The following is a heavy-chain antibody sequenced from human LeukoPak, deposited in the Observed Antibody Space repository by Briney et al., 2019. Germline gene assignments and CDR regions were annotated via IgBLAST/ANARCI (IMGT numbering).Heavy chain of an antibody. J-gene: IGHJ6*03. Sequence: GGSLRLSCAASGFTFSSYSMNWVRQAPGKGLEWVANIKEDGGEGYYVDSVKGRFTISRDNAKNSLYLQMNSLRAEDTAVYYCARVGAARYYYYYMDVWGKGTTVTVSS. CDR3: ARVGAARYYYYYMDV. CDR2: IKEDGGEG. CDR1: GFTFSSYS. V-gene: IGHV3-7*01. D-gene: IGHD2-15*01.